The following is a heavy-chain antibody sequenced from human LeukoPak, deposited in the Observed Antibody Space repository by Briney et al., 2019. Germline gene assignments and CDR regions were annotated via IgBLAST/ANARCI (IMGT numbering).Heavy chain of an antibody. CDR2: INHSGST. CDR3: ARVRRLELPPSGYYYGMDV. CDR1: GGSFSGYY. J-gene: IGHJ6*02. V-gene: IGHV4-34*01. D-gene: IGHD1-7*01. Sequence: SETLSLTCAVYGGSFSGYYWSWIRQPPGKGLEWIGEINHSGSTNYNPSLKSRVTISVDTSKNQFSLKLSSVTAADTAVYYCARVRRLELPPSGYYYGMDVWGQGTTVTVSS.